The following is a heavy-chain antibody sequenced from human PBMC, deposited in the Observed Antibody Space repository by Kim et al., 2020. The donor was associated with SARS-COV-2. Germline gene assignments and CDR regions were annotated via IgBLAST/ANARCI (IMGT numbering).Heavy chain of an antibody. CDR3: VGGAGWLPDY. D-gene: IGHD5-12*01. V-gene: IGHV4-59*09. J-gene: IGHJ4*02. Sequence: GSHKYHPSLKSRVTISLDTSKNQFSLKLSPATAADTAVYYCVGGAGWLPDYWGQGTLVTVSS. CDR2: GSH.